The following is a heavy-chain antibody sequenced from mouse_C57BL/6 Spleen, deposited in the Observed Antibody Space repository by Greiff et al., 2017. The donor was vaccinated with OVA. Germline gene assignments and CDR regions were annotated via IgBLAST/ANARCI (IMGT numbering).Heavy chain of an antibody. Sequence: QVQLQQPEAELVMPGASVKLSCKASGYTFTGYWMHWVRQRPGQGLEWIGEIDPSGSYIYYTQKFKGKSTFTVDKSSSTAYMQLSRLTSEDSAVYYCARAFITQGYFDVWGTGTTVTVA. V-gene: IGHV1-69*01. CDR1: GYTFTGYW. CDR2: IDPSGSYI. CDR3: ARAFITQGYFDV. J-gene: IGHJ1*03. D-gene: IGHD1-1*01.